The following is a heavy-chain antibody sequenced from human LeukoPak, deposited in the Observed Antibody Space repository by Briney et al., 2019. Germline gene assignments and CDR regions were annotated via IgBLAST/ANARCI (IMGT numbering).Heavy chain of an antibody. CDR1: GGTFSSYA. V-gene: IGHV1-69*01. Sequence: GSSVKVSCKASGGTFSSYAISWVRQAPGQGLEWMGGIIPIFGTANYAQKFQGRVTITADESTCTAYMELSSLRSEDTAVYYCARVEGQYDILTGYQGKYYFDYWGQGTLVTVSS. J-gene: IGHJ4*02. CDR2: IIPIFGTA. D-gene: IGHD3-9*01. CDR3: ARVEGQYDILTGYQGKYYFDY.